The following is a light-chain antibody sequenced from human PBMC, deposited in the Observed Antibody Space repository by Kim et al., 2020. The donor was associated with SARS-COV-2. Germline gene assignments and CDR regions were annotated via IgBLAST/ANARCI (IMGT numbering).Light chain of an antibody. CDR1: EDTSNY. CDR3: QQYTTLLSVT. V-gene: IGKV1-33*01. Sequence: SVGDRGTITCQASEDTSNYLNWYQQKLGKAPKLLIYDATNLESGVPSRFSGSGSGTHFTFTISSLQPDDFATYYCQQYTTLLSVTFGGGTKVDIK. J-gene: IGKJ4*01. CDR2: DAT.